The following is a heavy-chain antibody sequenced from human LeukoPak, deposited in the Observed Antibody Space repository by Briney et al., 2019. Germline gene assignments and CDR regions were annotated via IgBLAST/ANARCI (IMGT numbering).Heavy chain of an antibody. CDR1: GFAVETYE. CDR2: ISPDAAAI. CDR3: ATSLSGWLGPSANH. Sequence: GGSLRLSCAVSGFAVETYEMSWVRQAAGKGLEWVAFISPDAAAIHHADSVKGRFTISRDNAKNSLFLQMTSLRAEDTAVYYCATSLSGWLGPSANHWGQGTLATVSS. J-gene: IGHJ5*02. V-gene: IGHV3-48*03. D-gene: IGHD6-19*01.